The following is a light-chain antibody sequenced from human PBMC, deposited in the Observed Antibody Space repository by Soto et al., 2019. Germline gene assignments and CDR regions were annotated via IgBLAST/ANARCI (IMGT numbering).Light chain of an antibody. V-gene: IGKV3-15*01. CDR1: ESVSSN. CDR2: GAS. J-gene: IGKJ5*01. CDR3: QQYNNWPHSII. Sequence: EILMTQSPSTLSVSPGERATLSCRASESVSSNFAWYQQRPGQATRLLIYGASTRATDTPVRLRGSGSGTEFTLTISSLQSEDFAVYYCQQYNNWPHSIIFGQGTRLEIK.